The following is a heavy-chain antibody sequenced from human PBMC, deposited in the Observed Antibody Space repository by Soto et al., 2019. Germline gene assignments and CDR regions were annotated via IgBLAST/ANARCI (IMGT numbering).Heavy chain of an antibody. CDR3: AKDMGTTVTPSDAFDI. J-gene: IGHJ3*02. D-gene: IGHD4-17*01. CDR1: GFTFDDYA. V-gene: IGHV3-9*01. CDR2: ISWNSGSI. Sequence: TGGSLRLSCAASGFTFDDYAVHWVRQAPGKGLEWVSGISWNSGSIGYADSVKGRFTISRDNAKNSLYLQMNSLRAEDTALYYCAKDMGTTVTPSDAFDIWGQGTMVTVSS.